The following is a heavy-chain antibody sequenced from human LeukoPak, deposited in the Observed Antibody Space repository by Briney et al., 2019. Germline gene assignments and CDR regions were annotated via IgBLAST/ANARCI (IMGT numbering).Heavy chain of an antibody. CDR2: ISYDGSNK. CDR3: ARGANVGLVVVITLDY. D-gene: IGHD3-22*01. J-gene: IGHJ4*02. CDR1: GFTFSSYA. V-gene: IGHV3-30*04. Sequence: GGSLRLSCAASGFTFSSYAMHWVRQAPGRGLEWVAVISYDGSNKYYADSVKGRFTISRDNSKNTLYLQMNSLRAEDTAVYYCARGANVGLVVVITLDYWGQGTLVTVSS.